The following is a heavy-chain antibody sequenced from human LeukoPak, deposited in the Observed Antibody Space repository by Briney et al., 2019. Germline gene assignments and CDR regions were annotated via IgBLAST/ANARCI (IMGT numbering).Heavy chain of an antibody. D-gene: IGHD6-13*01. V-gene: IGHV1-18*01. J-gene: IGHJ4*02. CDR2: VRGYNGDT. Sequence: ASVKVSCKASGYTFTSYSIGWVRQAPGQGLEWLGWVRGYNGDTNYAQKIQGRVSMTTDTSTTTAYMELRSLTSDDTAVYYCARDGSRKDSTLFDYWGQGTLVIVSS. CDR3: ARDGSRKDSTLFDY. CDR1: GYTFTSYS.